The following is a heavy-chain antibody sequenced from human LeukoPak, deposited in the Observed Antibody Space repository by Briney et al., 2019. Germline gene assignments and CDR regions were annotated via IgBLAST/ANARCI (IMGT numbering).Heavy chain of an antibody. Sequence: ASVKVSCKASGYTFTGYYMHWVRQAPGQGLEWMGWINPNSGGTNYAQKFQGRVTMTRDTPISTAYMELSRLRSDDTAVYYCARDILGGYSYGDEYFQHWGQGTLVTVSS. CDR3: ARDILGGYSYGDEYFQH. CDR2: INPNSGGT. CDR1: GYTFTGYY. D-gene: IGHD5-18*01. V-gene: IGHV1-2*02. J-gene: IGHJ1*01.